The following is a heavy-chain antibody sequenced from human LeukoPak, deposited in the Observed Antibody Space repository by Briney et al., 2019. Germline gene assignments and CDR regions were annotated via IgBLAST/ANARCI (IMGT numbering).Heavy chain of an antibody. CDR3: ATSHDSAGND. CDR2: IRHDGNAK. Sequence: GGSLRLSCAASGFAFSDFWMSWVRQAPGKGLEWAANIRHDGNAKNYVPSVRGRFTISRDNAKNSLYLQMNSLTVEGTAVYYCATSHDSAGNDWGRGTLVTVSS. D-gene: IGHD2-15*01. V-gene: IGHV3-7*01. CDR1: GFAFSDFW. J-gene: IGHJ4*02.